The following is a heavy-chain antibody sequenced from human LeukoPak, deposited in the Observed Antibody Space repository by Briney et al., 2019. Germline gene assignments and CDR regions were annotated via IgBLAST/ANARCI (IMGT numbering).Heavy chain of an antibody. D-gene: IGHD3-22*01. CDR3: AKGGIYDSSDY. J-gene: IGHJ4*02. CDR1: GFTFSSYG. CDR2: ISYDGSNK. V-gene: IGHV3-30*18. Sequence: GGSLRLSCAASGFTFSSYGMHWVRQAPGKGLEWVAVISYDGSNKYYADSVKGRFTISRDNSKNTLYLQMNSLRAEDTAVYYCAKGGIYDSSDYWGQGTLVTVSS.